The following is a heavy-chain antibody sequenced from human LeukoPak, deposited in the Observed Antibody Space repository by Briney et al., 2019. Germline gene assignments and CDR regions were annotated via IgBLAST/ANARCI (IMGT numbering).Heavy chain of an antibody. V-gene: IGHV7-4-1*02. D-gene: IGHD1-26*01. CDR1: GYSFPMYA. J-gene: IGHJ5*02. Sequence: ASVKVSCKASGYSFPMYAINWVRQAPGQGLEWMGWINTNTGNPTYAQGFTGRFVFSLDTSVTTAYLQISSLRVEDTAVYCCARVIKYSFSVGCFDPWGQGTQVTVSS. CDR2: INTNTGNP. CDR3: ARVIKYSFSVGCFDP.